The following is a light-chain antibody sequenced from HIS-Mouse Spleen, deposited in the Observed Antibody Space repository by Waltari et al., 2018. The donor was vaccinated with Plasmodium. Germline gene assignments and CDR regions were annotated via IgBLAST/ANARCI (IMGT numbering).Light chain of an antibody. CDR1: SPNVGSTT. CDR3: AAWDDSLNGYV. V-gene: IGLV1-44*01. Sequence: QSVLTQPPSASGTPRRLVTISCSGSSPNVGSTTINWYQQHRGTAPNLLIYSNNQRPSGVPDRFSGSKSGTSASLAISGLQSEDEADYYCAAWDDSLNGYVFGTGTKVTVL. J-gene: IGLJ1*01. CDR2: SNN.